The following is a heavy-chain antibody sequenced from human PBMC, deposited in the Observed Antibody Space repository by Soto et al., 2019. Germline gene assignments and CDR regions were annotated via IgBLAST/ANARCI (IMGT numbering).Heavy chain of an antibody. V-gene: IGHV3-33*01. CDR1: GFTFSSYG. D-gene: IGHD6-13*01. J-gene: IGHJ4*02. CDR2: MWYDGSNK. CDR3: AREAGRTHFDY. Sequence: GGSLRLSCAASGFTFSSYGMHWVRQAPGKGLEWVAVMWYDGSNKYYADSVKGRFTISRDNSKNTLYLQMNSLRAEDTAVYYCAREAGRTHFDYWGQGTLVTVSS.